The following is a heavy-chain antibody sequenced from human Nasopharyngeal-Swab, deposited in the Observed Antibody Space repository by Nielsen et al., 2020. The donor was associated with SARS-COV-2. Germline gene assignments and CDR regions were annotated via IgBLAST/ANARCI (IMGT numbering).Heavy chain of an antibody. J-gene: IGHJ4*02. CDR3: ARDRRDVVVVVAAGGPDY. D-gene: IGHD2-15*01. CDR2: ISTYNSNT. Sequence: ASVKVSCKASGYTFTSYGITWVRQAPGQGLEWMGWISTYNSNTNYRQKLQGRVTMTTDTSTSTAYMELRSLRSDDTAMYYCARDRRDVVVVVAAGGPDYWGQGTLVTVSS. V-gene: IGHV1-18*01. CDR1: GYTFTSYG.